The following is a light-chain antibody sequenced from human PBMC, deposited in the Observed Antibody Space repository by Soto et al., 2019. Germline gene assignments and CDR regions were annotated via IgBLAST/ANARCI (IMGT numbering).Light chain of an antibody. CDR1: QSISSH. CDR2: TAS. J-gene: IGKJ5*01. Sequence: DIRMTQSPSSLSASVGDTVTITCRANQSISSHLNWYQQKPGKAPNLLMYTASNLQSGVPSRFSGSGSGTDFTLTISSLQPEDFATYYCQQSYSTPISFGQGTRLEIK. V-gene: IGKV1-39*01. CDR3: QQSYSTPIS.